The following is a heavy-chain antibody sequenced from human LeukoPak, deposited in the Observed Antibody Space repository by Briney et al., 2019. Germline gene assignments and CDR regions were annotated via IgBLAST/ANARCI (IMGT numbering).Heavy chain of an antibody. CDR1: GGSISSSSYY. J-gene: IGHJ4*02. CDR2: INHSGST. D-gene: IGHD5-18*01. V-gene: IGHV4-39*07. CDR3: ARIRGYSYGTFDY. Sequence: SETLSLTCTVSGGSISSSSYYWSWIRQPPGKGLEWIGEINHSGSTNYNPSLKSRVTISVDTSKNQFSLKLSSVTAADTAVYYCARIRGYSYGTFDYWGQGTLVTVSS.